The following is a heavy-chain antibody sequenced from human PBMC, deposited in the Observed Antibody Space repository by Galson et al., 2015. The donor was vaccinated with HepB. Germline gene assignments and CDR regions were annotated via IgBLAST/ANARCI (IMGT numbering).Heavy chain of an antibody. CDR2: INNIDDTT. CDR1: GFTFSAYS. D-gene: IGHD6-19*01. CDR3: LKDNNGRGQWLIFDF. V-gene: IGHV3-64D*06. J-gene: IGHJ4*02. Sequence: SLRLSCAASGFTFSAYSLHWVRQAPGKGLEYLSTINNIDDTTYYADSVKGRFTISRDNSKNTLYLQMSSLRPEDTAIYYCLKDNNGRGQWLIFDFWGQGTLVTVSS.